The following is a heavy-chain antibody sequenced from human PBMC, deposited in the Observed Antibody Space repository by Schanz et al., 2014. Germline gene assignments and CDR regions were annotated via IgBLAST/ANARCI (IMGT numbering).Heavy chain of an antibody. CDR3: ATWSGTRLFHN. J-gene: IGHJ4*02. D-gene: IGHD1-7*01. Sequence: QVQLQQWGAGLLKPSETLSLTCAFSGGSFSGYWWTWVRQSPGKGLEWIGEVNHGGYTNYNPSLKSRVPLSVDMSKKQFSLRLISVTAADTAAYYCATWSGTRLFHNWGQGTLVTVSS. CDR1: GGSFSGYW. CDR2: VNHGGYT. V-gene: IGHV4-34*01.